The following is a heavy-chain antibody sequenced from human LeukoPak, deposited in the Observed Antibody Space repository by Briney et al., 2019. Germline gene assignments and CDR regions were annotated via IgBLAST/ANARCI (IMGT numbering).Heavy chain of an antibody. Sequence: GGSLRLSCAASRFTFSSYWMHWVRRAPGKGLVWVSRINSDGSSTSYADSVKGRFTISRDNAKNTLYLQMNSLRAEDTAVYYCAKASTVITPEDYWGQEPWSPSPQ. CDR1: RFTFSSYW. J-gene: IGHJ4*01. CDR3: AKASTVITPEDY. D-gene: IGHD4-23*01. V-gene: IGHV3-74*01. CDR2: INSDGSST.